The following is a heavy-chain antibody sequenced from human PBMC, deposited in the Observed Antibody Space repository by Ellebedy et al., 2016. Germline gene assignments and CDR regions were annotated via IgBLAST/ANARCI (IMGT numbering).Heavy chain of an antibody. CDR1: GGSFSGYY. CDR3: ARGLIAVAGTLFFDY. CDR2: INHSGNT. Sequence: SETLSLXXAVYGGSFSGYYWSWIRQSPGKGLEWLGEINHSGNTNYNPSLKSRVTISVDTSKNQFSLKLSSVTAADTAVYYCARGLIAVAGTLFFDYWGQGTLVTVSS. D-gene: IGHD6-19*01. V-gene: IGHV4-34*01. J-gene: IGHJ4*02.